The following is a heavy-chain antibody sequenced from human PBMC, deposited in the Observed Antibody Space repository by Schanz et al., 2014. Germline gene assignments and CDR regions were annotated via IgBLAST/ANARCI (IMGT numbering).Heavy chain of an antibody. CDR3: ERDQYYLGSGDPFEI. D-gene: IGHD3-10*01. V-gene: IGHV3-33*08. CDR1: GFTFSDAW. Sequence: QVQLVESGGGVVQPGGSLRLSCAASGFTFSDAWMTWVRQAPGKGLEWLAVIWFNGNNKYNADSVKDRFAISRDTSKNTLYLLLNSLRAEDTAVYYGERDQYYLGSGDPFEIWGQGTMVTVSS. J-gene: IGHJ3*02. CDR2: IWFNGNNK.